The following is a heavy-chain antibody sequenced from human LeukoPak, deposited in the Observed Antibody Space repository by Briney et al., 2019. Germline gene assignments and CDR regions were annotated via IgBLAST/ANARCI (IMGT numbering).Heavy chain of an antibody. CDR3: ARSGGMFYFDF. CDR1: GGSMSSYY. Sequence: SETLSLTCSVSGGSMSSYYWNWLRLPPGKGLEWIGYTYYGGSTNYNPSLKSRVTISVDTSKNQFSLKLSSVTAADSAFYYCARSGGMFYFDFWGQGNLVTVSS. CDR2: TYYGGST. D-gene: IGHD4-23*01. V-gene: IGHV4-59*01. J-gene: IGHJ4*02.